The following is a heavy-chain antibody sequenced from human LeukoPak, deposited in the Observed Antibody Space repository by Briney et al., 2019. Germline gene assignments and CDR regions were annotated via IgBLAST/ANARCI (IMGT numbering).Heavy chain of an antibody. J-gene: IGHJ4*02. V-gene: IGHV3-30-3*01. D-gene: IGHD3-22*01. CDR3: ARDHARVVITLVDY. CDR2: ISYDGSNK. Sequence: GGSLRLSCAASGFTFSSYATHWVRQAPGKGLEWVAVISYDGSNKYYADSVKGRFTISRDNSKNTLYLQMNSLRAEDTAVYYCARDHARVVITLVDYWGQGTLVTVS. CDR1: GFTFSSYA.